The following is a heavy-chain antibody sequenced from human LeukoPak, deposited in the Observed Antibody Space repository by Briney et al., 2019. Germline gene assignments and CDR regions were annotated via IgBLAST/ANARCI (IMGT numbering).Heavy chain of an antibody. D-gene: IGHD3-22*01. CDR3: AREIYDTSGYYFDY. Sequence: PSETLSLTCTVSGYSISSGDYWGWIRQPPGKGLEWIGEIYHSGSTNYNPSLKSRVTISVGKSKNQFSLNVNSVTAADTAVYYCAREIYDTSGYYFDYWGQGTLVTVSS. CDR1: GYSISSGDY. CDR2: IYHSGST. J-gene: IGHJ4*02. V-gene: IGHV4-38-2*02.